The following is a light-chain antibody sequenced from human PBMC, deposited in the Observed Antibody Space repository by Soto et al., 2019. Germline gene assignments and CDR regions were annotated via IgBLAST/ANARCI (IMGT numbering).Light chain of an antibody. CDR1: SSNIGSNH. Sequence: QSVLTQPPSASGTPGQRVTISCSGSSSNIGSNHVYWYQQLPGTAPKLLIYRNNQRPSGVPDRFSGSKSGTSASLAISGLRAEDEADYYCAAWDDSLSVLYVFGNGTKLTVL. V-gene: IGLV1-47*01. J-gene: IGLJ1*01. CDR2: RNN. CDR3: AAWDDSLSVLYV.